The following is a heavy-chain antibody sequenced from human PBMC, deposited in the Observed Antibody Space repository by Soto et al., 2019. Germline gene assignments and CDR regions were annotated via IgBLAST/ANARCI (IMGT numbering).Heavy chain of an antibody. V-gene: IGHV2-5*01. CDR3: AHLNTCGNYFDY. J-gene: IGHJ4*02. Sequence: TLSLTCAASGVSIHNSHSFWGWLRQPPGKALEWLAYVYWNDDKYYSLSLKSRLTISKYTTKSQVVLTSTKIDPVDTATYYCAHLNTCGNYFDYWGQGALVTVSS. D-gene: IGHD3-16*01. CDR2: VYWNDDK. CDR1: GVSIHNSHSF.